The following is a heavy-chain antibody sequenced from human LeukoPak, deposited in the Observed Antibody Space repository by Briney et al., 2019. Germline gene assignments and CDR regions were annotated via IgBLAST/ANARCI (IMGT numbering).Heavy chain of an antibody. D-gene: IGHD2-2*01. CDR3: ARASGIPSSTSRGYFQH. J-gene: IGHJ1*01. V-gene: IGHV1-8*01. CDR1: GYTFTSYD. Sequence: ASVKVSCKASGYTFTSYDVNWVRQATGQGLEWMGWMNPNSGNTGYAQKFQGRATMTRNTSISTDYMELSSLRSEDTAVYYCARASGIPSSTSRGYFQHWGQGTLVTVSS. CDR2: MNPNSGNT.